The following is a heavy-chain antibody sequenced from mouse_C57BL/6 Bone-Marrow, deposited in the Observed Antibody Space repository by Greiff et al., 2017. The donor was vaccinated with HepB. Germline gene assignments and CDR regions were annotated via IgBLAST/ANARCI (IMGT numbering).Heavy chain of an antibody. CDR3: ARHGGLTTGVYYAMDY. J-gene: IGHJ4*01. V-gene: IGHV5-12*01. D-gene: IGHD2-12*01. CDR2: ISNGGGST. CDR1: GFTFSDYY. Sequence: EVQVVESGGGLVQPGGSLKLSCAASGFTFSDYYMYWVRQTPEKRLEWVAYISNGGGSTYYPDTVKGRFTISRDNAKNTRYLQMSRLKSEDTAMYYCARHGGLTTGVYYAMDYWGQGTSVTVSS.